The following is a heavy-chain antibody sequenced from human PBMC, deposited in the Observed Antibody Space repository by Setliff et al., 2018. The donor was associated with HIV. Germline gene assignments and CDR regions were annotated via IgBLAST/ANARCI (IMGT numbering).Heavy chain of an antibody. CDR1: DYTFTAYG. Sequence: GASVKVSCKASDYTFTAYGISWVRQAPGQGLEWMGGIIPIFGTANYAQKFQGRVTITADESTSTAYMELSRLRSDDTAVYYCARVLHCGGDCYTDAFDIWGQGTMVTVSS. CDR3: ARVLHCGGDCYTDAFDI. J-gene: IGHJ3*02. CDR2: IIPIFGTA. V-gene: IGHV1-69*13. D-gene: IGHD2-21*01.